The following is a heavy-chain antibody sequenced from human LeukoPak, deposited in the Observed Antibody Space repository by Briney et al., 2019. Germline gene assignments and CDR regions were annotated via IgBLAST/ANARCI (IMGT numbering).Heavy chain of an antibody. D-gene: IGHD5-18*01. CDR3: ARQAGGYSYGYYYYYMDV. CDR1: GGSISSSSYY. Sequence: KPSETLSLTCTVSGGSISSSSYYWGWIRQPPGKGLEWIGSIYYSGSTYYNPSLKSRVTISVDTSKNQFSLKLSSVTAADTAEYYCARQAGGYSYGYYYYYMDVWGKGTTVTISS. V-gene: IGHV4-39*01. CDR2: IYYSGST. J-gene: IGHJ6*03.